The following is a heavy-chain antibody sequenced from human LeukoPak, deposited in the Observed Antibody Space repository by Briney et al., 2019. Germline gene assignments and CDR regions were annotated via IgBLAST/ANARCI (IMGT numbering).Heavy chain of an antibody. V-gene: IGHV4-34*01. D-gene: IGHD3-3*01. Sequence: PSETLSLTCAVYGGSFSGYYWSWIRQPPGKGLEWIGEINHSGSTNYNPSLKSRVTISVDTSKNQFSLKLSSVTAADTAVYYCARGGWYDFWSGLDYWGQGTLVTVSS. CDR2: INHSGST. J-gene: IGHJ4*02. CDR3: ARGGWYDFWSGLDY. CDR1: GGSFSGYY.